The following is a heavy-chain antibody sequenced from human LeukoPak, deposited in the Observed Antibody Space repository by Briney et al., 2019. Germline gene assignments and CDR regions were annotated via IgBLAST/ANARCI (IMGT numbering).Heavy chain of an antibody. CDR2: ISWNSGSI. CDR1: GFTFHDYA. D-gene: IGHD2-2*03. Sequence: GRSLRLSCAASGFTFHDYAMHWVRQAPGKGLEWVSGISWNSGSIGYADSVKGRFTISRDNAKNSLYLQMNSLRAEDTAVYYCARDIPVWLDIVVVPAAINYYGMDVWGQGTTVTVSS. CDR3: ARDIPVWLDIVVVPAAINYYGMDV. J-gene: IGHJ6*02. V-gene: IGHV3-9*01.